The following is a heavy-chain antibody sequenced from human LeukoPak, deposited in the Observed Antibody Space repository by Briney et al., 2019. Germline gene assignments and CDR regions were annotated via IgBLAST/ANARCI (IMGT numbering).Heavy chain of an antibody. CDR2: IYYSGST. J-gene: IGHJ4*02. D-gene: IGHD2-2*01. CDR1: GGSISGGDYY. CDR3: ARVSSSTSLSFVY. Sequence: TLSLTCTVSGGSISGGDYYWSWIRQPPGKGLEWIGYIYYSGSTYYNTSLKSRVTISGDTSKNQFSLKLSSMAAADTAVYYCARVSSSTSLSFVYWGQGTLVTVSS. V-gene: IGHV4-30-4*01.